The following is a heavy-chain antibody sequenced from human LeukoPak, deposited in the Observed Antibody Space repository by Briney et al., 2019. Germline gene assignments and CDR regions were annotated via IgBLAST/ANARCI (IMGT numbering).Heavy chain of an antibody. J-gene: IGHJ5*02. D-gene: IGHD6-19*01. Sequence: GGSLRLSCAASGFTFSSYGMHWVRQAPGMGLEWVAMISYAGSNTQYADSVKGRFTISRDTSKNTLYLQMNSLRPEDTAVYYCAKDLYGSGWYNYLDPWGQGTLVTVSS. CDR1: GFTFSSYG. CDR3: AKDLYGSGWYNYLDP. V-gene: IGHV3-30*18. CDR2: ISYAGSNT.